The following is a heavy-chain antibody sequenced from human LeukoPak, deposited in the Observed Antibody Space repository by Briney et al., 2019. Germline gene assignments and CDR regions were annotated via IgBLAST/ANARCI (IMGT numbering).Heavy chain of an antibody. J-gene: IGHJ4*02. D-gene: IGHD3-22*01. Sequence: GGSLRLSCAASGFTVSTNYMTWVRQAPGKGLEWVSVIYSGGSTYYADSVKGRFTISRDNSKNMLYLQMNSLRVEDTAVYYCARDREYYDSSGYHYVSDDWGQGTLVTVSS. CDR1: GFTVSTNY. CDR3: ARDREYYDSSGYHYVSDD. CDR2: IYSGGST. V-gene: IGHV3-53*01.